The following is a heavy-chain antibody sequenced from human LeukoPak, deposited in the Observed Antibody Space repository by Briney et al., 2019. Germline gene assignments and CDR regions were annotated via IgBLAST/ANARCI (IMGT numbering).Heavy chain of an antibody. D-gene: IGHD5-18*01. CDR2: INPNSGGT. Sequence: GASVKVSCKASGYTFTGYYMHWVRQAPGQGLEWMGWINPNSGGTNYAQKFQGRVTMTRDTSIGTAYMELSRLRSDDTAVYYCARARRGYSYGFWFDPWGQGTLVTVSS. CDR3: ARARRGYSYGFWFDP. J-gene: IGHJ5*02. CDR1: GYTFTGYY. V-gene: IGHV1-2*02.